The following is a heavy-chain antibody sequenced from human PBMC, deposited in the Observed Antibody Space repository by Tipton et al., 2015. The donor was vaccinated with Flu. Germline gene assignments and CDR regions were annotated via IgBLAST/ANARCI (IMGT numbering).Heavy chain of an antibody. CDR2: IYTGGSS. CDR3: ATHCVGVCSHAFDI. CDR1: GGSLSGYY. Sequence: TLSLTCTVSGGSLSGYYWSWIRQPAGKGLEWIGRIYTGGSSYYNPSLKSRVTISGDTSKNQFSLKLSSVTAADTAVYYCATHCVGVCSHAFDIWGQGTMVTVSS. J-gene: IGHJ3*02. V-gene: IGHV4-4*07. D-gene: IGHD2-21*02.